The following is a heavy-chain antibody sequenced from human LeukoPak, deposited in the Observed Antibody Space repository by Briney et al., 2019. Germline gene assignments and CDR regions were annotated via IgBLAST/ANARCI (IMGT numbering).Heavy chain of an antibody. CDR2: ISPDGSDT. D-gene: IGHD6-13*01. V-gene: IGHV5-51*01. CDR1: GYSFTNYW. Sequence: GEPPKISSKGSGYSFTNYWIGWVRQMAGKGGEWMGIISPDGSDTRYSPSFQGQVTISADKSITTAYLQWSSLKASDTAMYYCARLTSSWSFDYWGQGTLVTVSS. J-gene: IGHJ4*02. CDR3: ARLTSSWSFDY.